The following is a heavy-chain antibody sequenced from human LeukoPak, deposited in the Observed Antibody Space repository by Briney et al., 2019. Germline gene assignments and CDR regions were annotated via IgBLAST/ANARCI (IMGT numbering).Heavy chain of an antibody. CDR1: GFAFEDHG. CDR3: VRHFNSVATMQIDY. V-gene: IGHV3-20*01. Sequence: GGSLRLSCATSGFAFEDHGLSWVRQAPGKGLEWVSGINWNSGSKRYAASVKGRFTISRDNARNSVYLEMTSLRVEDTAFYHCVRHFNSVATMQIDYWGQGILVSVSS. D-gene: IGHD5-12*01. CDR2: INWNSGSK. J-gene: IGHJ4*02.